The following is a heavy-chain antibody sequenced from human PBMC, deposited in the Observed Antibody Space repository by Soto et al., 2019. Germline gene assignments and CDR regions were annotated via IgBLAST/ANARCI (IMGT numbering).Heavy chain of an antibody. V-gene: IGHV4-34*01. J-gene: IGHJ4*02. CDR2: IKDGGNA. CDR1: GRSLSGFY. CDR3: SSGRN. Sequence: QVRLYQGGVGLLKPSETLSLTCTLSGRSLSGFYWSWIRQPPGKGLEWIGEIKDGGNAKYNPTLKSRVTISMDTSKNQFSLNLPSVTAADTAVYFCSSGRNWGQGTLVTVSS.